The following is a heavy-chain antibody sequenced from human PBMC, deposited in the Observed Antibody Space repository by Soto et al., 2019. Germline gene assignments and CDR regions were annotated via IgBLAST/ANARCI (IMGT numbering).Heavy chain of an antibody. CDR3: AREEGGAAAGRGYYGMDV. J-gene: IGHJ6*02. CDR1: GGAISRCGYY. V-gene: IGHV4-31*03. D-gene: IGHD6-13*01. Sequence: TLSHTCTVSGGAISRCGYYWSWSRQHPGKGLEWIGYIYYSGSTYYSPSLKSRVTISVDTSKNQFSLKLSSVTAADTAVYYCAREEGGAAAGRGYYGMDVWGQGTTVT. CDR2: IYYSGST.